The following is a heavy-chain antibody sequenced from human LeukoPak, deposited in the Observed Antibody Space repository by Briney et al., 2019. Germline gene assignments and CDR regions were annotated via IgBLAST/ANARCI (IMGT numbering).Heavy chain of an antibody. D-gene: IGHD2-2*01. CDR2: IYYSRST. Sequence: SETLSLTCTVSGGSICSSSYYWGWIRQPPGKGLEWIGSIYYSRSTYYNPSLKSRVTISVDTSKNQFSLKLSSVTAADTAVYYCARQVVPAARGAFDIWGQGTMVTVSS. J-gene: IGHJ3*02. CDR1: GGSICSSSYY. V-gene: IGHV4-39*01. CDR3: ARQVVPAARGAFDI.